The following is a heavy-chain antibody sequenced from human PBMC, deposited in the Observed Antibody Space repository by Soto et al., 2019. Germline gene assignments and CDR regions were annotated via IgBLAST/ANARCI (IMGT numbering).Heavy chain of an antibody. Sequence: QVQLVQSGAEVKKPGASVKVSCKASGYTFTSYDINWVRQATGQGLEWMGWMNPNSGNTGYAQKFQGRVTMTRNTCISKADMELSSIKSKDTAVYYLGSGVNNYDSGYDAFDIWGLWTTVTVSS. CDR1: GYTFTSYD. J-gene: IGHJ3*02. CDR3: GSGVNNYDSGYDAFDI. CDR2: MNPNSGNT. D-gene: IGHD3-10*01. V-gene: IGHV1-8*01.